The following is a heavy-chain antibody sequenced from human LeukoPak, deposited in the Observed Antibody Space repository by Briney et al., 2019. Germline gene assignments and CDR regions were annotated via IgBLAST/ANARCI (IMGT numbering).Heavy chain of an antibody. V-gene: IGHV1-69*05. Sequence: ASVKVSCKASGGTFSSYAISWVRQAPAQGLEWMGMIIPIFGTANYAQKFQGRVTITTDESTSTAYMELSSLRSEDTAVYYCAQYYYDSSGYYYYAFDIWGQGTMVTVSS. J-gene: IGHJ3*02. D-gene: IGHD3-22*01. CDR1: GGTFSSYA. CDR2: IIPIFGTA. CDR3: AQYYYDSSGYYYYAFDI.